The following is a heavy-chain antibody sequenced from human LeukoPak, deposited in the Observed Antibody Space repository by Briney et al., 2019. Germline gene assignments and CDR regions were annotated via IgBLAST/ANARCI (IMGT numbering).Heavy chain of an antibody. CDR3: ARDKGSGSYFGHFGMDL. CDR1: GGSISSGDYY. J-gene: IGHJ6*02. Sequence: SETLSLTCTVSGGSISSGDYYWSWIRQPPGKGLEWIGYIYYSGSTNYNPSLKSRVTISVDTSKNQFSLKLSSVTAADTAVYYCARDKGSGSYFGHFGMDLWGQGTTVTVSS. D-gene: IGHD1-26*01. V-gene: IGHV4-61*08. CDR2: IYYSGST.